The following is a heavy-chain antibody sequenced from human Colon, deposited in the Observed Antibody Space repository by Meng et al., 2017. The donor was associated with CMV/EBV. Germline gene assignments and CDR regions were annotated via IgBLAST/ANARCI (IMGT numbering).Heavy chain of an antibody. J-gene: IGHJ5*02. CDR3: ARGGKYTSGSYFDP. Sequence: QPQLQQSWPGLVKPSQNLPLTCAISGDSVSSNSAAWNWIRQSPSRGLEWLGRTYYRSQWYNEYAVSVRSRITINPDTAKNQFSLQLNSVTPEDTAVYYCARGGKYTSGSYFDPWGQGTLVTVSS. D-gene: IGHD6-19*01. CDR2: TYYRSQWYN. V-gene: IGHV6-1*01. CDR1: GDSVSSNSAA.